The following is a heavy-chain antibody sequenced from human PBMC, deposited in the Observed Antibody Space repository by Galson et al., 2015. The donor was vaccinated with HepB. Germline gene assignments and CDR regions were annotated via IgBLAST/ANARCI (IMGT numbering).Heavy chain of an antibody. D-gene: IGHD3-16*01. CDR2: IRSKANSYAT. J-gene: IGHJ6*02. V-gene: IGHV3-73*01. CDR1: GFTFSGSA. CDR3: TSFLGYYYYGMDV. Sequence: SLRLSCAASGFTFSGSAMHWVRQASGKGLEWVGRIRSKANSYATAYAASVKGRFTISRDDSKNTAYLQMNSLKTEDTAVYYCTSFLGYYYYGMDVWGQGTTVTVSS.